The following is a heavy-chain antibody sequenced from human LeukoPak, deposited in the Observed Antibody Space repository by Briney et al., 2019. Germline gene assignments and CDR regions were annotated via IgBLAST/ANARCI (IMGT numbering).Heavy chain of an antibody. CDR2: MYYSGST. D-gene: IGHD6-13*01. Sequence: RTSETLSLTCTVLGGSISSSSDYWGWIRQPRGKGLEWFGSMYYSGSTYDNPSLKSRVTISVATSKNQFSLKLSSVTAADTAVYSCARVHVGGSAANYSYYMDVWGKGTTVTVSS. CDR1: GGSISSSSDY. V-gene: IGHV4-39*07. J-gene: IGHJ6*03. CDR3: ARVHVGGSAANYSYYMDV.